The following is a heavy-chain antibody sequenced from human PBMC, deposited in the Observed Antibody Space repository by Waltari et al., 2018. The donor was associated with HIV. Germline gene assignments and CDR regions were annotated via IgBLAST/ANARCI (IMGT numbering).Heavy chain of an antibody. CDR2: RRFDGGMK. V-gene: IGHV3-30*02. D-gene: IGHD3-10*01. Sequence: QVHLVESGGGVVQSGRSLRLSCTTSGFVFNKFGMHGVRQAPGKGLEGLAFRRFDGGMKFYSESVEGRFTISRDKSKKTVFLQMNSLRPDDTAVYYCAKDLQTLLRGGALDPWGQGTLVTVSS. J-gene: IGHJ5*02. CDR3: AKDLQTLLRGGALDP. CDR1: GFVFNKFG.